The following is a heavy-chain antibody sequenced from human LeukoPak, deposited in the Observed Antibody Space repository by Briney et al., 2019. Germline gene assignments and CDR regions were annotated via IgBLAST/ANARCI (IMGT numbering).Heavy chain of an antibody. J-gene: IGHJ4*02. Sequence: ASVKVSCKASGGTFSSYAISWVRQAPGQGLEWMGGTIPIFGTANYAQKFQGRVTITADESTSTAYMELSSLRSEDTAVYYCARGYDFWSGYPHFDYWGQGTLVTVSS. CDR3: ARGYDFWSGYPHFDY. D-gene: IGHD3-3*01. CDR1: GGTFSSYA. V-gene: IGHV1-69*13. CDR2: TIPIFGTA.